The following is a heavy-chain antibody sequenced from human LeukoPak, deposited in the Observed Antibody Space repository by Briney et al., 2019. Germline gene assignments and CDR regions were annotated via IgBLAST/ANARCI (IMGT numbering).Heavy chain of an antibody. J-gene: IGHJ4*02. V-gene: IGHV3-33*01. CDR1: GFTFSSYG. CDR3: ARDPPPRFERFGDYYFDY. Sequence: GGSLRLSCAASGFTFSSYGMHWVRQAPGKGLEWVAVIWYDGSNKYYADSVKGRFTISRDNSKNTLYLQMNSLRAEDTAVYYCARDPPPRFERFGDYYFDYWGQGTLVTVSS. CDR2: IWYDGSNK. D-gene: IGHD3-10*01.